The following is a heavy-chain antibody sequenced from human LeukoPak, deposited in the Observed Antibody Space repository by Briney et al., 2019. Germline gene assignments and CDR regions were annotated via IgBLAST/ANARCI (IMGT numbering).Heavy chain of an antibody. J-gene: IGHJ4*02. Sequence: GGSLRLSCAASGFTFSRSWMGWVRQAPGKGLERVANIKQDGTSKYYVDSVMGRFTISRDNAENSVYLQMNSLSAGDTAVYYCARDVVGALDYWGQGTLVTVSS. D-gene: IGHD1-26*01. CDR2: IKQDGTSK. CDR1: GFTFSRSW. V-gene: IGHV3-7*01. CDR3: ARDVVGALDY.